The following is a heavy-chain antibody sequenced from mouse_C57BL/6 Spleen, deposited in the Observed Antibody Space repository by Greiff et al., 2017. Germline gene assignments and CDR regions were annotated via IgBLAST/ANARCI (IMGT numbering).Heavy chain of an antibody. Sequence: EVKLVESGGGLVKPGGSLKLSCAASGFTFSSYTMSWVSQTPEPRLEWVATISGGGGNTYYTDSVKGRFTNARYNAKNTLDLQRSSLRSADTALYYCARKLGQGFAYWGQGTLVTVSA. V-gene: IGHV5-9*01. CDR3: ARKLGQGFAY. D-gene: IGHD4-1*01. J-gene: IGHJ3*01. CDR2: ISGGGGNT. CDR1: GFTFSSYT.